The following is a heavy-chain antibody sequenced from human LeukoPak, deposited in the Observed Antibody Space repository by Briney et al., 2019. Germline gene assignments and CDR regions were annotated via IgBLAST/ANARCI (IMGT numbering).Heavy chain of an antibody. V-gene: IGHV3-21*01. Sequence: GGSLRLSCAASGFTFSSYSMNWVRQALGKGLEWVSSISSSSSYIYYADSVKGRFTISRDNAKNSLYLQMNSLRAEDTAVYYCARDLTEDIVLMVYAIRAFDIWGQGTMVTVSS. CDR3: ARDLTEDIVLMVYAIRAFDI. D-gene: IGHD2-8*01. J-gene: IGHJ3*02. CDR2: ISSSSSYI. CDR1: GFTFSSYS.